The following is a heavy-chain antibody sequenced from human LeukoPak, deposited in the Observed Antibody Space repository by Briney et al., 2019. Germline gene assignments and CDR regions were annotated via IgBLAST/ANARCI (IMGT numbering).Heavy chain of an antibody. V-gene: IGHV4-59*08. CDR2: IYYSGST. J-gene: IGHJ4*02. Sequence: SETLSPTCTVSGGSISSYYWSWIRQPPGKGLEWIGYIYYSGSTNYNPSLKSRVTISVDTSKNQFSLKLSSVTAADTAVYYCARHQTYFVPFHWGQGTLVTVSS. CDR3: ARHQTYFVPFH. D-gene: IGHD3-9*01. CDR1: GGSISSYY.